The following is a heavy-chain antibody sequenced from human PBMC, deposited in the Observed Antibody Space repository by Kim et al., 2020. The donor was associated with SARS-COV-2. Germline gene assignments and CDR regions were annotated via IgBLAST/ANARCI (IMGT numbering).Heavy chain of an antibody. CDR3: ARGVGQWLVPAFDY. J-gene: IGHJ4*02. V-gene: IGHV4-59*09. Sequence: NPSLKSRVTISVDTSKNQFSLKLSSVTAADTAVYYCARGVGQWLVPAFDYWGQGTLVTVSS. D-gene: IGHD6-19*01.